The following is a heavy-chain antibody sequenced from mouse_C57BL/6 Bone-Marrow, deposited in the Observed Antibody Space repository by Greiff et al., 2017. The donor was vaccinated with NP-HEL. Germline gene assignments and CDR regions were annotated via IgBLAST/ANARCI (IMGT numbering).Heavy chain of an antibody. J-gene: IGHJ4*01. V-gene: IGHV5-9-1*02. CDR3: TREELIYYYGSSYDAMDY. D-gene: IGHD1-1*01. CDR1: GFTFSSYA. CDR2: ISSGGDYI. Sequence: EVKLVESGEGLVKPGGSLKLSCAASGFTFSSYAMSWVRQTPEKRLEWVAYISSGGDYIYYADTVKGRFPISRDNARNTLYLQMSSLKSEDTAMYYCTREELIYYYGSSYDAMDYWGQGTSVTVSS.